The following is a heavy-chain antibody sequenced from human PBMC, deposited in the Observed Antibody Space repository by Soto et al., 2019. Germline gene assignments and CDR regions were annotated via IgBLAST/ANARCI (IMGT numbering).Heavy chain of an antibody. CDR1: GGTFSSYT. Sequence: QVQLVQSGAEVKKPGSSVKVSCKASGGTFSSYTISWVRQAPGQGLEWMGRIIPILGIANYAQKFQGRVTITADKSTRTAYMELSSLRSEDTAVYYCASVSNHYYYGMDVWGQGTTVTVSS. J-gene: IGHJ6*02. D-gene: IGHD4-4*01. CDR2: IIPILGIA. V-gene: IGHV1-69*02. CDR3: ASVSNHYYYGMDV.